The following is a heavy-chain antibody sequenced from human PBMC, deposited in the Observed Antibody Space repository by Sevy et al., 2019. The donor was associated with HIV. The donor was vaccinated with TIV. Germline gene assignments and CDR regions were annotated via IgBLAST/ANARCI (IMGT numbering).Heavy chain of an antibody. J-gene: IGHJ4*02. V-gene: IGHV3-30*03. CDR1: GFTFYTYG. CDR3: ARAPYCGGDCYFLDY. CDR2: ISYDGGNQ. Sequence: GGSLRLSCAASGFTFYTYGMHWVRQAPGKGLEWVAVISYDGGNQYYADSVKGRFTISRDNSKNTLYLQMNSLRAEDTAVYYCARAPYCGGDCYFLDYWGQGTLVTVSS. D-gene: IGHD2-21*02.